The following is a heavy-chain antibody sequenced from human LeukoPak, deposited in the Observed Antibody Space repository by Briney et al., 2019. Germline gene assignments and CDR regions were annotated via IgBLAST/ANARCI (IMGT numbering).Heavy chain of an antibody. CDR3: ARRRKVPAPRAGDAFDI. CDR2: IYTSGST. Sequence: PSETLSLTCTVSGGSISSYYWSWIRQPAGKGLEWIGRIYTSGSTNYNPSLKSRVTMSVDTSKNQFSLKLSSVTAADTAIYYCARRRKVPAPRAGDAFDIWGQGTMVTVSS. D-gene: IGHD2-21*02. J-gene: IGHJ3*02. V-gene: IGHV4-4*07. CDR1: GGSISSYY.